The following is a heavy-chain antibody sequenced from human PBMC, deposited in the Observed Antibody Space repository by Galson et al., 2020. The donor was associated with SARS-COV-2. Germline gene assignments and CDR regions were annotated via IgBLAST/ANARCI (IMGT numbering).Heavy chain of an antibody. CDR3: AAELLDGSDAFDI. CDR1: GFTFSSCA. V-gene: IGHV3-30*04. J-gene: IGHJ3*02. D-gene: IGHD1-26*01. Sequence: GESLKISCAASGFTFSSCAMHWVRQAPGKGLEWVAVISYDGSNKYYADSVKGRFTISRDNSKNTLYLQMNSLRAEDTAVYYCAAELLDGSDAFDIWGQGTMVTVSS. CDR2: ISYDGSNK.